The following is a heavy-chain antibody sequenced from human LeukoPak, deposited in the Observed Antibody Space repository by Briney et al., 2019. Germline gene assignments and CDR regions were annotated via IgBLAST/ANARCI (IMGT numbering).Heavy chain of an antibody. J-gene: IGHJ4*02. Sequence: SLRLSCAASGFTFSDYYMSWIRQAPGKGLEWVSYISSSGSTIYYADSVKGRFTISRDNAKNSLYLQMNSLRAEDTAVYYCASSPPFWSGYQYYFDYWGQGTLVTVSS. D-gene: IGHD3-3*01. CDR3: ASSPPFWSGYQYYFDY. V-gene: IGHV3-11*01. CDR1: GFTFSDYY. CDR2: ISSSGSTI.